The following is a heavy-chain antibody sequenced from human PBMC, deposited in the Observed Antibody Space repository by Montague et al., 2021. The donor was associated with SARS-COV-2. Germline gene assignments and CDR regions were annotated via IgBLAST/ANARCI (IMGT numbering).Heavy chain of an antibody. Sequence: SETLSLTCTVSGGSISSSSYYWGWVRQPPGEGLEWIGSIYYSGSTYYNPSLKSRVTISVDTSKNQFSLKLSSVTAADTAVYYCARLTAGYCSGGSCYWGTGFDYWGQGTLVTVSS. J-gene: IGHJ4*02. CDR1: GGSISSSSYY. V-gene: IGHV4-39*07. CDR3: ARLTAGYCSGGSCYWGTGFDY. D-gene: IGHD2-15*01. CDR2: IYYSGST.